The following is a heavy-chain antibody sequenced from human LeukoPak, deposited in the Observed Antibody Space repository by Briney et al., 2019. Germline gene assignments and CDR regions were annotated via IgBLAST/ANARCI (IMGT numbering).Heavy chain of an antibody. CDR3: ASLIYYDSSGYLDY. V-gene: IGHV4-34*01. D-gene: IGHD3-22*01. CDR2: INYSGST. Sequence: PSETLSLTXAVYGGSFSSYYWSWIRQPPGKGLEWIGKINYSGSTNYNPSLKSRVTISVDMSKNQFSLKLSSVTAADTAVYYCASLIYYDSSGYLDYWGQGSLVTVSS. CDR1: GGSFSSYY. J-gene: IGHJ4*02.